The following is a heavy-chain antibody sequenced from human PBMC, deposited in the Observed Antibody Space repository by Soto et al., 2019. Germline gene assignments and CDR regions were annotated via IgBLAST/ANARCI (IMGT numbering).Heavy chain of an antibody. CDR2: IKEDGSDK. J-gene: IGHJ4*02. V-gene: IGHV3-7*01. D-gene: IGHD4-4*01. CDR3: ARDPTVGDYSC. Sequence: HLGWSLRLSCAASGFTFSNSWMSWVRQAPGKGLEWVANIKEDGSDKFYVDSVRGRFTISGDNAKNSLYLQMNNLRVEDTAIYYCARDPTVGDYSCWGQGTQVTVSS. CDR1: GFTFSNSW.